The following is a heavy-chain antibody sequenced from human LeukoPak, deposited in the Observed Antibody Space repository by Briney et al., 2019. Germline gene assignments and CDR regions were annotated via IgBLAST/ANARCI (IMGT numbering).Heavy chain of an antibody. V-gene: IGHV3-9*01. Sequence: GRSLRLSCAASGFTFDDYAMHWVRQAPGKGLEWVSGISWNSGSIGYADSVKGRFTISRGNAKNSLYLQMNSLRAEDTALYYCAGQVVVVAATDWFDPWGQGTLVTVSS. J-gene: IGHJ5*02. CDR2: ISWNSGSI. D-gene: IGHD2-15*01. CDR3: AGQVVVVAATDWFDP. CDR1: GFTFDDYA.